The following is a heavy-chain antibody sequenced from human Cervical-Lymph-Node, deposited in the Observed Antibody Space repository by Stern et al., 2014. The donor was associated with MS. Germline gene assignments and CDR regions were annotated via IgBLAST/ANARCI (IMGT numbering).Heavy chain of an antibody. CDR2: ISGSDGST. CDR1: GFTFSSYT. V-gene: IGHV3-23*04. CDR3: AKDRWYFDY. J-gene: IGHJ4*02. Sequence: DQLVQSGGGLVQPGGSLRLSCAASGFTFSSYTMTWVRQAPGKGLEWVSGISGSDGSTYYADSVKGRFTISRDNSKDTLFLQMNDLRSEDTAVYYCAKDRWYFDYWGQGTLVTVSS. D-gene: IGHD4-23*01.